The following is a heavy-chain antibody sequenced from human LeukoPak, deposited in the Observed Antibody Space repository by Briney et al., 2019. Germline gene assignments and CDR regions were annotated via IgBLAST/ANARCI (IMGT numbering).Heavy chain of an antibody. D-gene: IGHD3-22*01. V-gene: IGHV3-23*01. Sequence: GGSLRLSCAASGFTFSSYWMSWVRQAPGKGLEWVSAISGSGGSTYYADSVKGRFTISRDNSKNTLYLQMNSLRAEDTAVYYCAKNVRPYYYDSSGYYAFDIWGQGTMVTVSS. J-gene: IGHJ3*02. CDR2: ISGSGGST. CDR1: GFTFSSYW. CDR3: AKNVRPYYYDSSGYYAFDI.